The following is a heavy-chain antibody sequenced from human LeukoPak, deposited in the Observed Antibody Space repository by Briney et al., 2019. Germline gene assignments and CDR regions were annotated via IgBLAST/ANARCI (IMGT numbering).Heavy chain of an antibody. CDR1: GLRFGSFW. J-gene: IGHJ4*02. CDR3: ARERDGRFFDY. CDR2: INQGGSEK. Sequence: GGSLRLSCAVSGLRFGSFWMSWVRQAPGKGLEWVANINQGGSEKYFVDSVRGRFTISRDNSKSSLHLQMNTLRAEDTAVYYCARERDGRFFDYWGQGTLVTVSS. D-gene: IGHD5-24*01. V-gene: IGHV3-7*01.